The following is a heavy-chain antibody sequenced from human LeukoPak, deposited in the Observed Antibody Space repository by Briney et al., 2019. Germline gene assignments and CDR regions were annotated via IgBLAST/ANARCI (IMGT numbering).Heavy chain of an antibody. V-gene: IGHV3-7*01. Sequence: GGSLRLSCAASGFTFSSYWMSWVRQAPGKGLEWVANIKQDGSEKYYVDSVKGRFTISRDNSKNMLYLQMNSLRAEDTAVYFCAKAGGGSYCSVNNCYSHAAALDPWGQGTRVTVSS. CDR2: IKQDGSEK. CDR1: GFTFSSYW. CDR3: AKAGGGSYCSVNNCYSHAAALDP. J-gene: IGHJ5*02. D-gene: IGHD2-21*02.